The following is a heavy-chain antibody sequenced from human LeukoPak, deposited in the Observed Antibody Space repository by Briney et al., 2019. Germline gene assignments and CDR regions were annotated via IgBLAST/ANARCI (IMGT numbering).Heavy chain of an antibody. V-gene: IGHV4-39*07. CDR3: ATNRPIAAAGYYYGMDV. CDR2: IYYSGST. Sequence: PSETLSLTCTVSGGSISSSSYYWGWIRQPPGKGLEWIGSIYYSGSTYYNPSLKSRVTISVDTSRNQFSLKLSSVTAADTAVYYCATNRPIAAAGYYYGMDVWGQGTTVTVSS. CDR1: GGSISSSSYY. D-gene: IGHD6-13*01. J-gene: IGHJ6*02.